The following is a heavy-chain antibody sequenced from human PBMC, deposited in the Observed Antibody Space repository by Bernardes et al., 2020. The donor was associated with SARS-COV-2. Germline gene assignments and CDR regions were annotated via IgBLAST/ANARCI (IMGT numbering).Heavy chain of an antibody. J-gene: IGHJ5*02. CDR2: ISAYNGNT. D-gene: IGHD3-10*01. CDR1: GYTFTSYG. CDR3: ARGGVVRGVIPWFDP. V-gene: IGHV1-18*01. Sequence: ASVKVSCKASGYTFTSYGISWVRQAPGQGLEWMGWISAYNGNTNYAQKLQGRVTMTTDTSTSTAYMELRSMRSDDTAVYYCARGGVVRGVIPWFDPWGQGTLVTVSS.